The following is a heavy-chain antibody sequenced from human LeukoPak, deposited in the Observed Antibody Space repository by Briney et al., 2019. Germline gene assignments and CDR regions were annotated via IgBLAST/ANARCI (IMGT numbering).Heavy chain of an antibody. CDR2: ISYDGSNK. CDR1: GFTFSSYA. D-gene: IGHD4-11*01. J-gene: IGHJ4*02. Sequence: GGSLRLSCAASGFTFSSYAMHWVRQAPGKGLEWVAVISYDGSNKYYADSVKGRFTISRDNSKNTLYLQMNSLRAEATAVYYCARTYYSNYVHYFDSWGQGTLVTVSS. V-gene: IGHV3-30-3*01. CDR3: ARTYYSNYVHYFDS.